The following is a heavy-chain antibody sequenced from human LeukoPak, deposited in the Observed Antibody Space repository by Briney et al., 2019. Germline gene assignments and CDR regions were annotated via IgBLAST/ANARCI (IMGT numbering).Heavy chain of an antibody. J-gene: IGHJ6*02. Sequence: GGSLRLSCAASGFTFSGYAINWVRQAPGKGLEWVSAISGSSSYKYYAGSVEGRFTISRDNAKNSLNLQMNSLRADDTAVYYCARTSIGGGAMDVWGQGATVTVSS. CDR2: ISGSSSYK. D-gene: IGHD6-6*01. CDR1: GFTFSGYA. V-gene: IGHV3-21*01. CDR3: ARTSIGGGAMDV.